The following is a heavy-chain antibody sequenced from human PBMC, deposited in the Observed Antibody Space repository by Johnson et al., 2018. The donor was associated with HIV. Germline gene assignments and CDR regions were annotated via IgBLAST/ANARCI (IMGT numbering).Heavy chain of an antibody. CDR3: AKGRGSPPGAFDI. V-gene: IGHV3-23*01. CDR2: ISGSGGST. Sequence: MKWVRQTPGMGLEWVSAISGSGGSTYYADSVKGRFTISRDNSKNTLYLQMNSLRAEDTAVYYCAKGRGSPPGAFDIWGQGTMVTVSS. J-gene: IGHJ3*02. D-gene: IGHD1-26*01.